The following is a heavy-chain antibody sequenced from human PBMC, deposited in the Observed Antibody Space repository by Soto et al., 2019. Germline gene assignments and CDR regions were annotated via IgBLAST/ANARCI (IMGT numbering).Heavy chain of an antibody. J-gene: IGHJ6*02. V-gene: IGHV1-69*06. CDR1: GGTFSSYA. CDR3: ARGPGSPFITQPHIAAADHYYYGMDV. CDR2: LIPICGTA. Sequence: QVQLVQSGAEVKKPGSSVKVSCKASGGTFSSYAISWVRQAPGQGLEWMGGLIPICGTANYAQTFQGRVTFTADKSTRTAYIDLSSLRSEDTAVYYCARGPGSPFITQPHIAAADHYYYGMDVWGQGTTVTVAS. D-gene: IGHD6-13*01.